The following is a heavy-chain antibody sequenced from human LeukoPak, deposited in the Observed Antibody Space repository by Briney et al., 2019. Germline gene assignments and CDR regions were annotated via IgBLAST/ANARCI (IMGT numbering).Heavy chain of an antibody. Sequence: APVKVSCKASGYTFTSYVISCVRQAPGQGLEWMVWISAYNGKTNYAQKLQGRVTMTTDTSTSTAYMELRSLRSDDTAVYYCARGGGVVPAEKGNWFDPWGQGTLVTVSS. CDR2: ISAYNGKT. D-gene: IGHD2-2*01. CDR3: ARGGGVVPAEKGNWFDP. J-gene: IGHJ5*02. CDR1: GYTFTSYV. V-gene: IGHV1-18*01.